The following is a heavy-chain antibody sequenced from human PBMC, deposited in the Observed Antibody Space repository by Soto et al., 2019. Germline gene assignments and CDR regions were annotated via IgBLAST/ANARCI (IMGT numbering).Heavy chain of an antibody. CDR2: IDWDDDK. D-gene: IGHD6-13*01. V-gene: IGHV2-70*11. CDR1: GFSLSTSGMC. Sequence: SGPTLLNPTQTLTLTCSFSGFSLSTSGMCVSWIRQPPGKALEWLARIDWDDDKYYSTSLKTRLTISKDTSKNQVVLTMTNMDPVDTATYYRARIPKQQYDAFDIWGQGTMVTVSS. CDR3: ARIPKQQYDAFDI. J-gene: IGHJ3*02.